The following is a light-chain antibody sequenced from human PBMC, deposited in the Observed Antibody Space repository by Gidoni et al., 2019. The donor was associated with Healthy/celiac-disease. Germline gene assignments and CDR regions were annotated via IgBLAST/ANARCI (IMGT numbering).Light chain of an antibody. Sequence: VMTQSQATLSVSPGDRATLSCRASQSVSSNLAWYQQKPGQAPRLLIYGASTRATGIPARCSGSGSGTEFTLTISSLQSEDFAFYYCQQYNNWPRITFGPGTKVDIK. CDR2: GAS. J-gene: IGKJ3*01. CDR1: QSVSSN. CDR3: QQYNNWPRIT. V-gene: IGKV3-15*01.